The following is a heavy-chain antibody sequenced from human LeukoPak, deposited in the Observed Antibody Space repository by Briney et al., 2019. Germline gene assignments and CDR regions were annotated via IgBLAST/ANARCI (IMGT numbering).Heavy chain of an antibody. D-gene: IGHD2/OR15-2a*01. V-gene: IGHV4-59*01. CDR2: IYYSGST. CDR3: ARFSPYYYYGMDV. Sequence: PWETLSLTCTVSVGSTISYTWAWFRHPPGKDLEWIGYIYYSGSTNYNPSLKSRVTISVDTSKNQFSLKLSSVTAADTAVYYCARFSPYYYYGMDVWGQGTTVTVSS. J-gene: IGHJ6*02. CDR1: VGSTISYT.